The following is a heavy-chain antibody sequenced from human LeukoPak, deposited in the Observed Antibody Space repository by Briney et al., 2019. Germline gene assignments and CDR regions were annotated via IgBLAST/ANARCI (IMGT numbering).Heavy chain of an antibody. CDR1: GFTISSYA. J-gene: IGHJ4*02. V-gene: IGHV3-64D*06. CDR2: ISSDGGST. CDR3: VKDPGYSGYDWIDY. D-gene: IGHD5-12*01. Sequence: PGGSLRLSCSASGFTISSYAMHWVRQAPGKGLEYVSAISSDGGSTYYADSVKGRFTISRDNSKDTLYLQMSSLRAEDTAVYYCVKDPGYSGYDWIDYWGQGTLVTVSS.